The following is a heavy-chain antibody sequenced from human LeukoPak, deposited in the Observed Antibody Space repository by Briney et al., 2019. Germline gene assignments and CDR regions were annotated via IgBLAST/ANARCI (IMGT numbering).Heavy chain of an antibody. J-gene: IGHJ5*02. D-gene: IGHD2-2*01. CDR2: ISYDGSNK. CDR1: GFTFSSYA. Sequence: GGSLRLSCAASGFTFSSYAMHWVRQAPGKGLEWVAVISYDGSNKYYADSVKGRFTISRDNAKNSLYLQMNSLRAEDTAVYYCARVIVVRPGWFDPWGQGTLVTVSS. V-gene: IGHV3-30-3*01. CDR3: ARVIVVRPGWFDP.